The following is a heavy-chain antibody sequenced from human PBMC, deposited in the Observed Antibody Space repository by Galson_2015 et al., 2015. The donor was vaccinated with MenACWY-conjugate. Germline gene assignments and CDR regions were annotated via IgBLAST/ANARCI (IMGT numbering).Heavy chain of an antibody. CDR3: VRGGILTGVPGDAFDI. D-gene: IGHD7-27*01. J-gene: IGHJ3*02. Sequence: ADSVRGRFTISRDNAKNTLFLQMNSLRAEDTAVYYCVRGGILTGVPGDAFDIWGQGTMVTVSS. V-gene: IGHV3-74*01.